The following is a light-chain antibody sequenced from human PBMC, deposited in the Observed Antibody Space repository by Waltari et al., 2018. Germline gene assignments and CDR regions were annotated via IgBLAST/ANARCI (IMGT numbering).Light chain of an antibody. CDR1: IGAYSY. CDR2: EVT. J-gene: IGLJ2*01. V-gene: IGLV2-14*03. Sequence: QSALTQPASVSGSPGQSITISCSGSIGAYSYVSWYQQYPGKPPKLLIYEVTSRPSGFSHRFSGSKSGNTASLTISGLQSEDEADYFCSSNVGRSALIFGGGTKVTVL. CDR3: SSNVGRSALI.